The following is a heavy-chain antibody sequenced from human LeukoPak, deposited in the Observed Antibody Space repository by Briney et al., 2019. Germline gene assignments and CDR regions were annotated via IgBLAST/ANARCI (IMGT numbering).Heavy chain of an antibody. J-gene: IGHJ2*01. CDR1: GFTFSSYA. Sequence: GGSLRLSCAASGFTFSSYAMSWVRQAPGKGLEWVSAISGSGGSTYYADSVKGRFTISRDNSKNTLYLQMNSLRAEDTAVYYCARDNQHYGSGSYYKPWYFDLWGRGTLATVSS. D-gene: IGHD3-10*01. CDR2: ISGSGGST. V-gene: IGHV3-23*01. CDR3: ARDNQHYGSGSYYKPWYFDL.